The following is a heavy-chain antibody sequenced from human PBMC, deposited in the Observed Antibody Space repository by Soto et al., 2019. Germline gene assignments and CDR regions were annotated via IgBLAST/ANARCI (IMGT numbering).Heavy chain of an antibody. D-gene: IGHD1-26*01. V-gene: IGHV3-21*01. CDR2: IGTSGSYI. CDR1: GFIFSRYS. Sequence: PACSLRLSCAVSGFIFSRYSMNWVRQAPGKGLEWVSSIGTSGSYIYDTDSVKGRFTISRDNTKDSLYLQMNSLRAEDTAIYYCARGSAFIGLDYWGQGTPVTVSS. CDR3: ARGSAFIGLDY. J-gene: IGHJ4*02.